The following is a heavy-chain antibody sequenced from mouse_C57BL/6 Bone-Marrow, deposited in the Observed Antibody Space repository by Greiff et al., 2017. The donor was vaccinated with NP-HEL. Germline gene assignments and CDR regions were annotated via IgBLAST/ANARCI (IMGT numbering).Heavy chain of an antibody. Sequence: DVHLVESEGGLVQPGSSMKLSCTASGFTFSDYYMAWVRQVPEKGLEWVANINYDGSSTYYLDSLKSRFIISRDNAKNILYLQMSSLKSEDTATYYCARDPHYYGSSLYWYFDVWGTGTTVTVSS. CDR2: INYDGSST. D-gene: IGHD1-1*01. CDR1: GFTFSDYY. J-gene: IGHJ1*03. CDR3: ARDPHYYGSSLYWYFDV. V-gene: IGHV5-16*01.